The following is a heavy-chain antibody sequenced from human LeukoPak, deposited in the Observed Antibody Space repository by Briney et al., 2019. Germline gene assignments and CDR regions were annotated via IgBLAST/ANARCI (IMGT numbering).Heavy chain of an antibody. Sequence: SETMSLTCTVSGGSISSSSYSWGWIRQPPGKGLEWIGSIYYSGSTYYNPSLKSRVTISVDTSKNQFSLKLSSVTAADTAVYYCARVTTARVWFGELFTPYYYYYYMDVWGKGTTVTISS. CDR1: GGSISSSSYS. J-gene: IGHJ6*03. V-gene: IGHV4-39*07. CDR2: IYYSGST. D-gene: IGHD3-10*01. CDR3: ARVTTARVWFGELFTPYYYYYYMDV.